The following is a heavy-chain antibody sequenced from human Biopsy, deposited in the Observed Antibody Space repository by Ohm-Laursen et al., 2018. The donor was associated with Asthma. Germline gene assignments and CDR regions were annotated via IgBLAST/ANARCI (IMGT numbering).Heavy chain of an antibody. Sequence: ASVKVSCKVSGYTFIGCHIHWMRQAPVQGLEWMGRINPNSGGTNYAQKFQGRVTMTRDTSISTAYMEVSRLRSDDTAVYYCARGQKSAGDRWFDPWGQGTLVTVSS. J-gene: IGHJ5*02. CDR3: ARGQKSAGDRWFDP. D-gene: IGHD6-13*01. CDR2: INPNSGGT. V-gene: IGHV1-2*06. CDR1: GYTFIGCH.